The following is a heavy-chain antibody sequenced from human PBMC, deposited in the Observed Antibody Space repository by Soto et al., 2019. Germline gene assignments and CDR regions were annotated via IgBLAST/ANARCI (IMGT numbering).Heavy chain of an antibody. D-gene: IGHD3-16*01. Sequence: EVQLVQSGPEVKKPGESLSISSKGAGDSFIHWIRWVRQMPGKGLEWMGRIDPSDSDISYSPSLQGHVTISVDKSISTVYLQWSTLKASDSSMYYCARHGVGDFDPWGQGTLVSVSS. CDR2: IDPSDSDI. J-gene: IGHJ5*02. V-gene: IGHV5-10-1*01. CDR1: GDSFIHW. CDR3: ARHGVGDFDP.